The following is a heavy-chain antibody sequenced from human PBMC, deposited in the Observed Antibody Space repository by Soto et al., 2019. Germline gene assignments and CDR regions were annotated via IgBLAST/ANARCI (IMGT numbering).Heavy chain of an antibody. V-gene: IGHV1-18*01. D-gene: IGHD6-13*01. Sequence: ASVKVSCKASGYTFTSYGISWVRQAPGQGLEWMGWISAYNGNTNYAQKLQGRVTMTTDTSTSTAYMELRSLRSDDTAVYYCARDRRSSSWAWFDPWGQGTLVTVSS. J-gene: IGHJ5*02. CDR3: ARDRRSSSWAWFDP. CDR2: ISAYNGNT. CDR1: GYTFTSYG.